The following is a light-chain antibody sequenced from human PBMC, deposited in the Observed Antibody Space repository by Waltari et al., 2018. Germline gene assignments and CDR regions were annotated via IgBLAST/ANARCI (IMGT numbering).Light chain of an antibody. J-gene: IGLJ3*02. CDR2: LKRDGSH. CDR1: SGFGPFS. Sequence: QVVLTQSPFAFAPPGTPVKLPCPLNSGFGPFSLPWPSPPPEEGPRYLMKLKRDGSHNKGDGIPDRFSGSSSGAERYLTISGLQSEDEADYYCQTWGTGTYWVFGGGTKLTVL. V-gene: IGLV4-69*01. CDR3: QTWGTGTYWV.